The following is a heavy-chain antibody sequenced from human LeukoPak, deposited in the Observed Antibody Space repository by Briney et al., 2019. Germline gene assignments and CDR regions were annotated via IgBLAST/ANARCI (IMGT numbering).Heavy chain of an antibody. D-gene: IGHD2-2*02. Sequence: SETLSLTCTVSGGSISSSRYYWSWIRQPPGKGLEWIGYIYHSGSTYYNPSLKSRVTISVDTSKNQFSLKLSSVTAADTAVYYCARGIVVVPAAIEERAYYFDYWGQGTLVTVSS. CDR2: IYHSGST. J-gene: IGHJ4*02. CDR3: ARGIVVVPAAIEERAYYFDY. CDR1: GGSISSSRYY. V-gene: IGHV4-30-2*01.